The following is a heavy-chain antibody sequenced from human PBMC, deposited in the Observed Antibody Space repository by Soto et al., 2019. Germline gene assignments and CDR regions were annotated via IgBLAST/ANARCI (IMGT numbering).Heavy chain of an antibody. V-gene: IGHV4-31*03. J-gene: IGHJ5*02. CDR3: VRRVNDDLENWFAP. D-gene: IGHD1-1*01. CDR2: IYYSGST. Sequence: SETLSLTCTVSGGSISSGGYYWSWIRQHPGKGLEWIGYIYYSGSTYYNPSLKSRVTISVDTSKNQFSLKLSSVTAADTAVYYCVRRVNDDLENWFAPRARGTPVIV. CDR1: GGSISSGGYY.